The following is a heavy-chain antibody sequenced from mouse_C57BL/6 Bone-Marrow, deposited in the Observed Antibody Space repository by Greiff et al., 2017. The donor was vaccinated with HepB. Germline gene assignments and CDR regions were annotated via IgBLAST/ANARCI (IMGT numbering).Heavy chain of an antibody. V-gene: IGHV2-9-1*01. CDR3: ARNRYYGSSPMYFDV. Sequence: VQRVESGPGLVAPSQSLSITCTVSGFSLTSYAISWVRQPPGKGLEWLGVIWTGGGTNYNSALKSRLSISKDNSKSQVFLKMNSLQTDDTARYYCARNRYYGSSPMYFDVWGTGTTGTVSS. D-gene: IGHD1-1*01. CDR1: GFSLTSYA. CDR2: IWTGGGT. J-gene: IGHJ1*03.